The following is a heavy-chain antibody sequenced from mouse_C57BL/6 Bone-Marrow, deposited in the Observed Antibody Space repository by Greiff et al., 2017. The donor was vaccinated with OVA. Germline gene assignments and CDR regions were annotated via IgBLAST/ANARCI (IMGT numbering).Heavy chain of an antibody. CDR3: AWPYYYGSSYSWYFDV. Sequence: EVKLMESGGGLVKPGGSLKLSCAASGFTFSDYGMHWVRQAPEKGLEWVAYISSGSSTIYYADTVKGRFTISRDNAKNTLFLQMTSLRSEDTAMYYCAWPYYYGSSYSWYFDVWGTGTTVTVSS. D-gene: IGHD1-1*01. CDR1: GFTFSDYG. V-gene: IGHV5-17*01. J-gene: IGHJ1*03. CDR2: ISSGSSTI.